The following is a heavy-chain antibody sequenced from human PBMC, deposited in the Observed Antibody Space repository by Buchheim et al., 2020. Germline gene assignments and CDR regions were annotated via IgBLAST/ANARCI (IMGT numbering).Heavy chain of an antibody. D-gene: IGHD3-10*01. CDR2: IAHDGSVT. J-gene: IGHJ4*02. V-gene: IGHV3-74*01. Sequence: EVQLVESGGGLVQPGGSLRLSCAASGITFSSYVMHWVRQAPGTGLVWVSRIAHDGSVTNFADSVKGRFTISRDNAKNTVYLQMNSLRAEDTAIYYSASDWNYKIDYWGQGTL. CDR1: GITFSSYV. CDR3: ASDWNYKIDY.